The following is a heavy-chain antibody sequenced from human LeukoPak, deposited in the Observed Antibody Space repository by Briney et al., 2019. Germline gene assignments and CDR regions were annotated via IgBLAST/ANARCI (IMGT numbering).Heavy chain of an antibody. Sequence: GESLKISCKGSGYNFPTYWLGWVRQMPGKGLEWMGIIYPGDSDTRYSPSFQGQVTISADKSSNTTYLQWSSLKTSDTALYYCARSMVRGVAGHFDYWGQGTLVTVSS. CDR3: ARSMVRGVAGHFDY. D-gene: IGHD3-10*01. V-gene: IGHV5-51*01. CDR2: IYPGDSDT. J-gene: IGHJ4*02. CDR1: GYNFPTYW.